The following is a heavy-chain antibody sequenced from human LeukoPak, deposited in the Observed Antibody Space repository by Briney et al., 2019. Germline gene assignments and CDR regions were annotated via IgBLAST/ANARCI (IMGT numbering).Heavy chain of an antibody. D-gene: IGHD4-11*01. V-gene: IGHV3-11*04. CDR3: ARDWLGHSNPDYFDY. Sequence: GGSLRLSCAASGFIFSDYYMTWIRQAPGKALEWVSYISSSGDNIFYGDSERGSFPISRENAKKSMYLQMNSLRAEDTAVYYCARDWLGHSNPDYFDYWGQGTLVTVSS. CDR1: GFIFSDYY. J-gene: IGHJ4*02. CDR2: ISSSGDNI.